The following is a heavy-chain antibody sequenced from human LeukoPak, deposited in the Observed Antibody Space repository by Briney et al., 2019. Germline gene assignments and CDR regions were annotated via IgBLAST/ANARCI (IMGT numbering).Heavy chain of an antibody. D-gene: IGHD4-17*01. CDR3: ARHGDYAMEYFQH. Sequence: SETLSLTCTVSGGSISSYYWSWIRQPPGKGLEWIGYIYYSGSTNYNPSLKSRVTISVDSSKNQFSLKLSSVTAADTAVYYCARHGDYAMEYFQHWGQGTLVTVSS. J-gene: IGHJ1*01. V-gene: IGHV4-59*08. CDR1: GGSISSYY. CDR2: IYYSGST.